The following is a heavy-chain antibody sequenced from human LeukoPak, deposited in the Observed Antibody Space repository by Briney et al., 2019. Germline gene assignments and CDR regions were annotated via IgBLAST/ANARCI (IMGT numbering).Heavy chain of an antibody. Sequence: GGSLRLSCAGSGFTFSSYAMSWVRQASGKGLEWVSTISGNGGATYFADSVKGRFTISRDNSKNTLYLQMNSLRAEDTAVYYCANGGLLPGLVFMVSFDYWGQGTLVTVSS. V-gene: IGHV3-23*01. D-gene: IGHD2-8*01. CDR1: GFTFSSYA. CDR2: ISGNGGAT. CDR3: ANGGLLPGLVFMVSFDY. J-gene: IGHJ4*02.